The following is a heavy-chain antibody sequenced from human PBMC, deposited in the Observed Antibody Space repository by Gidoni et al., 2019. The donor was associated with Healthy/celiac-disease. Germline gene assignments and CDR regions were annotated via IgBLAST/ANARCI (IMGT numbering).Heavy chain of an antibody. D-gene: IGHD2-2*01. CDR1: GFTFSSYA. CDR3: AKVDRDIVVVPAANYGMDV. Sequence: EVQLLESGGGLVQPGGSLRLSCAASGFTFSSYAMSWVRQAPGKGLEWVSAICGSGGSTYFADSVKGRFTISRDNSKITLYLQMNSLRAEDTAVYYCAKVDRDIVVVPAANYGMDVWGQGTTVTVSS. CDR2: ICGSGGST. V-gene: IGHV3-23*01. J-gene: IGHJ6*02.